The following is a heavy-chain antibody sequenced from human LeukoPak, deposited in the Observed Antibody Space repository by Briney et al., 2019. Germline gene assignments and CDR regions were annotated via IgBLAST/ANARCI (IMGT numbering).Heavy chain of an antibody. CDR3: ARVSRPSGFDP. V-gene: IGHV4-39*07. D-gene: IGHD3-10*01. CDR1: GGSICSSSYD. Sequence: SETLSLTCTVSGGSICSSSYDWGWIRQPPGKGLEWIGSIYYSGSTYYNPSLKSRVTISVNTSKNQFSLELSSVTAADTAVYSCARVSRPSGFDPWGQGTLVTVSS. J-gene: IGHJ5*02. CDR2: IYYSGST.